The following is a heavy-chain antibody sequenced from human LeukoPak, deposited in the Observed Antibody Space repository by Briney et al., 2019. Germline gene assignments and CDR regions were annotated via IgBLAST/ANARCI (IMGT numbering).Heavy chain of an antibody. CDR3: ARGSWYDPNWFDP. Sequence: SEALSLTCAVYGGSFSGYYWSWIRQPPGKGLEWIGEINHSGSTNYNPSLKSRVTISVDTSKNQFSLKLSSVTAADTAVYYCARGSWYDPNWFDPWGQGTLVTVSS. CDR2: INHSGST. V-gene: IGHV4-34*01. J-gene: IGHJ5*02. CDR1: GGSFSGYY. D-gene: IGHD6-13*01.